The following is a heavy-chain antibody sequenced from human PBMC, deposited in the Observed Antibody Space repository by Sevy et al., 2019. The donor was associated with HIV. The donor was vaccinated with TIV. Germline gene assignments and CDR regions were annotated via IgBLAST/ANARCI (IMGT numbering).Heavy chain of an antibody. CDR1: GFTFSSFG. CDR2: IWYDGKNA. Sequence: GGSLRLSCAASGFTFSSFGMYWARQAPGEGLEWVAIIWYDGKNALYADSVKGRFTISRDNSKKPLYLQMNSLRAEDTAVYYCASDLDEWELRYLGYWGQGTLVTVSS. D-gene: IGHD1-26*01. V-gene: IGHV3-33*01. J-gene: IGHJ4*02. CDR3: ASDLDEWELRYLGY.